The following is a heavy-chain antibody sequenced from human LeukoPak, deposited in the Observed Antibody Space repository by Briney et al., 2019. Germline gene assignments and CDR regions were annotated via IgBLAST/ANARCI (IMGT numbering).Heavy chain of an antibody. Sequence: PGGSLRLSCAASGFTFSSYWMSWVRQAPGKGLEWVSHISSSGSITYYGDSVKGRITISRDNAKNSVSLYMNSLRAEDSAVYYCARPGITALDIWGQGTMVTVSS. CDR2: ISSSGSIT. CDR1: GFTFSSYW. V-gene: IGHV3-48*01. D-gene: IGHD3-10*01. CDR3: ARPGITALDI. J-gene: IGHJ3*02.